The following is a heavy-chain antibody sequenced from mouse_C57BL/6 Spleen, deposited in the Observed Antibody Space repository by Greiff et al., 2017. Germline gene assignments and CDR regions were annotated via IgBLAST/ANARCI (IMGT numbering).Heavy chain of an antibody. V-gene: IGHV5-9-1*02. CDR3: TREGYTYYFDY. CDR1: GFTFSSYA. D-gene: IGHD2-2*01. Sequence: EVQVVESGEGLVKPGGSLKLSCAASGFTFSSYAMSWVRQTPEKRLEWVAYISSGGDYIYYADTVKGRFTISRDNARNTLYLQMISLKSDDTAMYYCTREGYTYYFDYWGQGTTLTVSA. CDR2: ISSGGDYI. J-gene: IGHJ2*01.